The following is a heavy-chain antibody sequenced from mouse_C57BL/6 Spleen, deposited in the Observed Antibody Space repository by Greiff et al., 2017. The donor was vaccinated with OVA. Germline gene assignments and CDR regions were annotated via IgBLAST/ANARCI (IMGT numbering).Heavy chain of an antibody. J-gene: IGHJ4*01. CDR2: IDPSDSYT. CDR3: ARSLRWARAMDY. D-gene: IGHD6-2*01. Sequence: QVQLQQPGAELVRPGTSVKLSCKASGYTFTSYWMHWVKQRPGQGLEWIGVIDPSDSYTNYNQKFKGKATLTVDTYSSTAYMQLSSLTSEDSAVYYCARSLRWARAMDYWGQGTSVTVSS. CDR1: GYTFTSYW. V-gene: IGHV1-59*01.